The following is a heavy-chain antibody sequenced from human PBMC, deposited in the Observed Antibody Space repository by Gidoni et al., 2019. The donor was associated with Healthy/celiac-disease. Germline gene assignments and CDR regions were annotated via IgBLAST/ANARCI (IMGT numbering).Heavy chain of an antibody. CDR3: ARVVSSGLSGYYFDY. J-gene: IGHJ4*02. D-gene: IGHD3-16*02. CDR1: GYSISSGYY. Sequence: QVQLQESGPGLVKPSETLSLTCAVSGYSISSGYYWGWIRQPPGKGLEWIGSIYHSGSTYYNPSLKSRVTISVDTSKNQFSLKLSSVTAADTAVYYCARVVSSGLSGYYFDYWGQGTLVTVSS. V-gene: IGHV4-38-2*01. CDR2: IYHSGST.